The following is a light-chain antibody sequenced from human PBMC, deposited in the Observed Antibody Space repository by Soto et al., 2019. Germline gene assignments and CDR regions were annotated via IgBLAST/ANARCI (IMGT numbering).Light chain of an antibody. CDR3: VAWDASLNGYVV. Sequence: QSALTQPPSASGTPGQRVTISCPGSSSNIGSNTVNWYQQLPGTAPKLVIYSNNQRPSGVPDRFSGSKSGTSASLAISGLQSEDEADYYCVAWDASLNGYVVFGGGT. V-gene: IGLV1-44*01. CDR2: SNN. J-gene: IGLJ2*01. CDR1: SSNIGSNT.